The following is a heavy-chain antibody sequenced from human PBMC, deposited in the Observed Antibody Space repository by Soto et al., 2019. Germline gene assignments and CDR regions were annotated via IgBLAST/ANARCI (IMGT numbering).Heavy chain of an antibody. D-gene: IGHD2-2*01. CDR3: ARDDHIVVVPTSLGAMDV. J-gene: IGHJ6*02. V-gene: IGHV4-4*02. CDR1: GGSISSNKW. Sequence: QVQLQESGPGLVKPSETLSLTCAVYGGSISSNKWWSWVRQPPGKGLEWIGEIYHSGSTNYNPSRKSRVTISLDKSNNQLSLKLTSVTAADSAVYYCARDDHIVVVPTSLGAMDVWGQGTTVTVSS. CDR2: IYHSGST.